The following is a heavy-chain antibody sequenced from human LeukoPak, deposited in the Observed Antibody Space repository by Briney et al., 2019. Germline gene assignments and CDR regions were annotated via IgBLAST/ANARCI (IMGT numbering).Heavy chain of an antibody. CDR2: INHSGST. CDR1: GGSFSGYY. J-gene: IGHJ4*02. Sequence: PSETLSLTCAVYGGSFSGYYWSWIRQPPGKGLEWIGEINHSGSTNYNPSLKSRVTISVDTSKNQFSLKLSSVTAADTAVYYCARGATHRRGWLQSGLEIKFDYWGQGTLVTVSS. V-gene: IGHV4-34*01. D-gene: IGHD5-24*01. CDR3: ARGATHRRGWLQSGLEIKFDY.